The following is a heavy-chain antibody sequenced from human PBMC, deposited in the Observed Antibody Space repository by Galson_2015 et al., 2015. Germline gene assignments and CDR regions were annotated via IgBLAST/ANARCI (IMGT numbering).Heavy chain of an antibody. CDR1: GYTFTGYY. D-gene: IGHD3-22*01. J-gene: IGHJ6*02. V-gene: IGHV1-2*04. Sequence: SVKVSCKASGYTFTGYYMHWVRQAPGQGLEWMGWINPNSGGTNYAQKFQGWVTMTRDTSISTAYMELSRLRSDDTAVYYCARDRGVGDSSGYTAPRPRLNYYYYGMDVWGQGTTVTVSS. CDR2: INPNSGGT. CDR3: ARDRGVGDSSGYTAPRPRLNYYYYGMDV.